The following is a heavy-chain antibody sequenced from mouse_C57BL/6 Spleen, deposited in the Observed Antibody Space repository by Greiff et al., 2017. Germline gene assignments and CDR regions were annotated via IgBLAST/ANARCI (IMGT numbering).Heavy chain of an antibody. V-gene: IGHV5-17*01. CDR3: ARDYYGSSYDY. Sequence: DVQLVESGGGLVKPGASLKLSCAASGFTFSDYGMHWVRQAPEKGLEWVAYISSGSSTIYYADTVKGRFTISRDNAKNTLFLQMTSLRSEDAAMYYCARDYYGSSYDYWGQGTTLTVSS. J-gene: IGHJ2*01. D-gene: IGHD1-1*01. CDR1: GFTFSDYG. CDR2: ISSGSSTI.